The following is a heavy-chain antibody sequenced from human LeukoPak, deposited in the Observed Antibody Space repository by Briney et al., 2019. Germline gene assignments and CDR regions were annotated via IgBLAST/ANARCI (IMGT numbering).Heavy chain of an antibody. CDR3: ARVYDDGDPLFDY. J-gene: IGHJ4*02. CDR1: GGSFSGYY. D-gene: IGHD4-17*01. CDR2: INHSGST. V-gene: IGHV4-34*01. Sequence: PSETLSLTCAVYGGSFSGYYWSWIRQPPGKGLEWIGEINHSGSTNYNPSLKSRVTISVDTSKNQFSLELSSVTAADTAVYYCARVYDDGDPLFDYWGQGTLVTVSS.